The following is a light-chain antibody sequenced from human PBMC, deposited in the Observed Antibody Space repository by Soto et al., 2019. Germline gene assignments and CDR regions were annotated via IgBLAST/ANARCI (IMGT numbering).Light chain of an antibody. CDR1: QSISTNF. CDR3: QQYSSSSYT. Sequence: TVLTQSPGTLSLSPGERATLSCRASQSISTNFLAWYQHKPGQAPRLLIFGASRRAPGIPARFSGSGSGTDFTLSISGREPEDFAVYYCQQYSSSSYTFGQGTKLDI. CDR2: GAS. V-gene: IGKV3-20*01. J-gene: IGKJ2*01.